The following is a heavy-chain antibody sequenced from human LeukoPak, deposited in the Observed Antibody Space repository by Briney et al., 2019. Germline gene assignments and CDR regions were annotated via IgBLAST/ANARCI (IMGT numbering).Heavy chain of an antibody. J-gene: IGHJ5*02. D-gene: IGHD1-26*01. Sequence: PGGSLRLSCAASGFTFSSYSMNWVRQAPGKGLEWVSSISSSSSYIYYADSVKGRFTISRDNAKNSLYLQMNSLRAEDTAVYYCARGVGATTSVWFDPWGQGTLVTVSS. CDR2: ISSSSSYI. CDR3: ARGVGATTSVWFDP. V-gene: IGHV3-21*01. CDR1: GFTFSSYS.